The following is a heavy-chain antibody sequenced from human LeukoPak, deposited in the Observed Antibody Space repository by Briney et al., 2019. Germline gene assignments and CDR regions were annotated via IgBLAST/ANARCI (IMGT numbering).Heavy chain of an antibody. D-gene: IGHD1-26*01. CDR3: ARDRVGATSYFDY. CDR1: CGSSSSYY. CDR2: IYTSGST. V-gene: IGHV4-4*07. Sequence: PSETLSLTCTVSCGSSSSYYWSWIRQPAGKGLEWIGRIYTSGSTNYNPSLKSRVTISVDKSKNQFSLKLSSVTAADTAVYYCARDRVGATSYFDYWGQGTLVTVSS. J-gene: IGHJ4*02.